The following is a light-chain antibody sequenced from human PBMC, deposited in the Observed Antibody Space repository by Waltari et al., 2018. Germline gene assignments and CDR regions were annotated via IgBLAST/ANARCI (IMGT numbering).Light chain of an antibody. CDR1: SSDVGGYDY. V-gene: IGLV2-8*01. CDR2: EVT. Sequence: QSALTQPPSASGSPGPSVPTSCTGTSSDVGGYDYVSWYQQHPDKAPKLMIYEVTKRPSVVPDRFSGSKSGNTASLTVSGLQAEDEADYYCSSYAGSNLWVFGGGTKLTVL. CDR3: SSYAGSNLWV. J-gene: IGLJ3*02.